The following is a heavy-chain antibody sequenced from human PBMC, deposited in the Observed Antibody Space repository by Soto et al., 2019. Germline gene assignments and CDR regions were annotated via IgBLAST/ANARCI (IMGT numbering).Heavy chain of an antibody. D-gene: IGHD5-18*01. CDR3: ARADDNVDTAMAASYGMDV. Sequence: QVQLVESGGGVVQPGRSLRLSCAASGFTFSSYGMHWVRQAPGKGLEWVAVIWYDGSNKYYADSVKGRFTISRDNSKNTLYLQMNSLRAEDTAVYYCARADDNVDTAMAASYGMDVWGQGTTVTVSS. CDR2: IWYDGSNK. V-gene: IGHV3-33*01. CDR1: GFTFSSYG. J-gene: IGHJ6*02.